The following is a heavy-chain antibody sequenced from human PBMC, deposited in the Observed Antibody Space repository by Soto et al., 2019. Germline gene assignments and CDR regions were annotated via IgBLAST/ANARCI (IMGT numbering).Heavy chain of an antibody. CDR1: GGTFSSYA. CDR2: IIPISGTA. J-gene: IGHJ6*02. CDR3: ARSQGSSTSLEIYYYYYYGMDV. Sequence: QVQLVQSGAEVKKPGSSVTVSCKASGGTFSSYAISWVRQAPGQGLEWMGGIIPISGTANYAQKFQGRVTITADESTSTAYMERSSLRSEDTAVYYCARSQGSSTSLEIYYYYYYGMDVWGQGTTVTVSS. V-gene: IGHV1-69*01. D-gene: IGHD2-2*01.